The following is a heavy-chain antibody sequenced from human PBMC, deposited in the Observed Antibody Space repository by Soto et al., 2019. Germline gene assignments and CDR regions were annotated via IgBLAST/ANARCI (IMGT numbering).Heavy chain of an antibody. V-gene: IGHV4-59*01. D-gene: IGHD3-16*01. CDR1: GASIRSFH. CDR3: AAAVPAEYVFPYYYMDV. J-gene: IGHJ6*03. CDR2: IYYSGSA. Sequence: QVQLQESGPGLVKPSETLSLTCTVSGASIRSFHWSWIRQTPGKGLEWIGYIYYSGSANYNPSLKSRVTFSVDTSSNQVSLKLSSVTAADTGVYYCAAAVPAEYVFPYYYMDVWGRGTTVTVSS.